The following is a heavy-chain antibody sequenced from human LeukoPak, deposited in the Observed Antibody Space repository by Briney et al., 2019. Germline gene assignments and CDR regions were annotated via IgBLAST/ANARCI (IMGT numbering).Heavy chain of an antibody. CDR2: ISGSGGTT. D-gene: IGHD1-26*01. CDR3: AKEHSRSGSPRVGAFDI. V-gene: IGHV3-23*01. J-gene: IGHJ3*02. CDR1: GFSFSNYA. Sequence: GGSLRLSCTASGFSFSNYAMNWVHQAPGKGLEWGSVISGSGGTTYYADSLKGRFTVSRDNSKNTLDLQMNSLRAEDTAVYYCAKEHSRSGSPRVGAFDIWGQGTVVTVSS.